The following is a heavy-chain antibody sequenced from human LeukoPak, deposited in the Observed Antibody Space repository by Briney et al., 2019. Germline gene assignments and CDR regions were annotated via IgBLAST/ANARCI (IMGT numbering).Heavy chain of an antibody. CDR3: ARGSAAFDI. CDR1: GFTFSSYA. Sequence: GGSLRLSCAASGFTFSSYAMHWVRQAPGKGLEWVAVIWYDGSNKYYADSVKGRFTISRDNSKNTLYLQMNSLRAEDTAVYYCARGSAAFDIWGQGTMVTVSP. J-gene: IGHJ3*02. V-gene: IGHV3-33*08. CDR2: IWYDGSNK.